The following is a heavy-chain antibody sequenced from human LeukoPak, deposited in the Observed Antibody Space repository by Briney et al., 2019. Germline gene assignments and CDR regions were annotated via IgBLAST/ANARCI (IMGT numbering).Heavy chain of an antibody. CDR1: GFTFDDYT. V-gene: IGHV3-43*01. CDR3: VKDLTYESSGSVFDY. J-gene: IGHJ4*02. Sequence: GGSLRLSCAASGFTFDDYTMHWVRQAPGKTLEWVSLISWDGTTYYADSMKGRFTISRDNSKNSLYLQMDTLRSEDTAFYYCVKDLTYESSGSVFDYWGQGTLVTVFS. D-gene: IGHD3-22*01. CDR2: ISWDGTT.